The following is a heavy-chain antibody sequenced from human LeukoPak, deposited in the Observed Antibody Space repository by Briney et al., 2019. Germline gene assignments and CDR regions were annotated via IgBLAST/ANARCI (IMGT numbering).Heavy chain of an antibody. Sequence: SVKVSCKASGGTFCSYAISWVRQAPGQGLEWMGGIISIFGTANYAQKFQGRVTITTDESTSTAYMELSSLRSEDTAVYYCARGDIWDYYMDVWGKGTTVTVSS. CDR1: GGTFCSYA. J-gene: IGHJ6*03. D-gene: IGHD3-9*01. V-gene: IGHV1-69*05. CDR2: IISIFGTA. CDR3: ARGDIWDYYMDV.